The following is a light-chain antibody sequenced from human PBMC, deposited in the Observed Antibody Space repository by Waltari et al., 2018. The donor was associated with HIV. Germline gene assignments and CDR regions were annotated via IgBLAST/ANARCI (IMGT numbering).Light chain of an antibody. V-gene: IGLV1-51*02. CDR2: ENN. J-gene: IGLJ2*01. CDR3: GTWDSSLTAVV. CDR1: TSNIGNNY. Sequence: QSVLTQPPSVSAAPGQRVTISCSGGTSNIGNNYVSWYQQLPGTAPKFLIYENNKRPSGIPDRFSGSKSGTSATLDITGLQTGDEADYYCGTWDSSLTAVVFGGGTKLTVL.